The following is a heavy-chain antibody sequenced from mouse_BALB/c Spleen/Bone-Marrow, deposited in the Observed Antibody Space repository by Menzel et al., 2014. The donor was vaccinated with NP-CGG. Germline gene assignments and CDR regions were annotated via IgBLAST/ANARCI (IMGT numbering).Heavy chain of an antibody. Sequence: QVQLQQSGAELVRPGASVKLSCKASGYTFTSYWINWVKQRPGQGLEWIGNIYPSDSYTNYNQKFKDKATLTVDKSSSTAYMQLSSPTSEDSAVYYCTRSGGYYFDYWDQSTTLTISS. CDR2: IYPSDSYT. CDR3: TRSGGYYFDY. J-gene: IGHJ2*01. V-gene: IGHV1-69*02. CDR1: GYTFTSYW.